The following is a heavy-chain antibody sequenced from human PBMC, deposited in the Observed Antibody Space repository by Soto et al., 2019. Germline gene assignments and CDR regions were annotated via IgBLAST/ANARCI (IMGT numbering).Heavy chain of an antibody. CDR3: VRTPGVITVISAFDH. Sequence: QVQLVESGGGVVHPGRSLRLSCAASGFTFSSYDMHWVRQAPGKGLEWVAVIWYDGSNKYYGDSVKGRFTISRDNSKNTLYLQMNSLRAEDTAVYYCVRTPGVITVISAFDHWGQGTPVTVSS. CDR1: GFTFSSYD. V-gene: IGHV3-33*01. CDR2: IWYDGSNK. D-gene: IGHD3-22*01. J-gene: IGHJ4*02.